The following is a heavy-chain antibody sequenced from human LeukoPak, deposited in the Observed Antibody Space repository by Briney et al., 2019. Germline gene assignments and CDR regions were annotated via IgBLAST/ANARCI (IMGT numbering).Heavy chain of an antibody. CDR2: IQQDGTEK. Sequence: PGGSLRLSCAASGFTFSSYWMSWVRQAPGKGLEWVANIQQDGTEKAYVDSVRGRFTISRDNAKNSLFLQMNSLRAEDTAVYYCARGPLIAAAGTWWGQGTLVTVSS. D-gene: IGHD6-13*01. CDR3: ARGPLIAAAGTW. J-gene: IGHJ4*02. CDR1: GFTFSSYW. V-gene: IGHV3-7*03.